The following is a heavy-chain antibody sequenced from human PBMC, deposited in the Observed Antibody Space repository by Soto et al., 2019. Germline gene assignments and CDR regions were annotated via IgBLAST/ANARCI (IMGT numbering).Heavy chain of an antibody. Sequence: QVQLQQWGAGLLKPSETLSLTCAVYGGSFNDYYWSWIRQPPGKGLEWIGEINHSGVTNHNPALKSRITMSVDTSKSQFSLKLSSVTAADTAAYYCARAAGASAYWGQGTLVTVSS. CDR1: GGSFNDYY. CDR2: INHSGVT. CDR3: ARAAGASAY. V-gene: IGHV4-34*01. J-gene: IGHJ4*02. D-gene: IGHD2-8*02.